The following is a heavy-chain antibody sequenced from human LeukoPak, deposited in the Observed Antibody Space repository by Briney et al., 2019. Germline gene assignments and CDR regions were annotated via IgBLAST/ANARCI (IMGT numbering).Heavy chain of an antibody. CDR1: GFSYSGHW. J-gene: IGHJ4*02. CDR2: IKADGSEK. Sequence: GGSLRLSCAASGFSYSGHWMNWVRQPPGKGLEWVANIKADGSEKYYVDSVKGRFTISRDDAKRTVDLQMDNLKAEDTAIYYCAYRNNFEYWGQGALVTVSS. D-gene: IGHD1-26*01. CDR3: AYRNNFEY. V-gene: IGHV3-7*05.